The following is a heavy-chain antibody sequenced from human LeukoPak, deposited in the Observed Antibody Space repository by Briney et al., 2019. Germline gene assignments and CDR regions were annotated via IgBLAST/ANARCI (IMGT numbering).Heavy chain of an antibody. CDR3: ARVVYYDSSGYLDY. J-gene: IGHJ4*02. Sequence: GGSLRLSCAASGFTFSSYSMNWVRQAPGKGLEWVSSIISSSSYIYYADSVKGRFTISRDNAKNSLYLQMNSLRAEDTAVYYCARVVYYDSSGYLDYWGQGTLVTVSS. CDR2: IISSSSYI. CDR1: GFTFSSYS. V-gene: IGHV3-21*01. D-gene: IGHD3-22*01.